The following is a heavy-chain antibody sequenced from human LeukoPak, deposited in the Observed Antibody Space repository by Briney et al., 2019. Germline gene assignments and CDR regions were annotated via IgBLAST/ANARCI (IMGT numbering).Heavy chain of an antibody. CDR1: GGSFSGYY. Sequence: SETLSLTCAVYGGSFSGYYWSWIRQPPGKGLEWIGEINHSGSTNYNPSLKSRVTISVDTSKNQFSLKLSSVTAADTAVYYCARSGNYGRYQMDVWGKGTTVTVSS. CDR3: ARSGNYGRYQMDV. J-gene: IGHJ6*04. V-gene: IGHV4-34*01. CDR2: INHSGST. D-gene: IGHD3-10*01.